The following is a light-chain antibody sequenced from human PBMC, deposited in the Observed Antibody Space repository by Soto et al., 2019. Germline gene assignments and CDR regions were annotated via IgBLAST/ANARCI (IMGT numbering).Light chain of an antibody. CDR2: LNSDGSH. CDR1: SGHSSYA. V-gene: IGLV4-69*01. Sequence: QLVLTQSPSASASLGASVKLTCTLSSGHSSYAIAWHQQQPEKGPRYLMKLNSDGSHSKGDGIPDRFSGSSSGAERYLTISRLQSEDEADYYCQTWGTGIPWVFGGGTQLPVL. CDR3: QTWGTGIPWV. J-gene: IGLJ3*02.